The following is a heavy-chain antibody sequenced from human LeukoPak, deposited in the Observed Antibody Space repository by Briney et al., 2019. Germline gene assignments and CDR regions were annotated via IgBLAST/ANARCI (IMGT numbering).Heavy chain of an antibody. CDR3: ARDLVASSGYWPKGFDAFDI. CDR2: ISGSGDTT. CDR1: GFIFTSYT. V-gene: IGHV3-23*01. J-gene: IGHJ3*02. D-gene: IGHD3-22*01. Sequence: GGSLRLSCAASGFIFTSYTMTWVRQAPGKGLEWVSAISGSGDTTSYADSVKGRFAISRDNSKNTLYLQMNSLRAEDTAVYYCARDLVASSGYWPKGFDAFDIWGQGTMVTVSS.